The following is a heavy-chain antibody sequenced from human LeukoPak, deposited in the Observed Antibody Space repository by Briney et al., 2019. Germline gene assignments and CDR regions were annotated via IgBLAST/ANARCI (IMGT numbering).Heavy chain of an antibody. V-gene: IGHV3-73*01. J-gene: IGHJ4*02. CDR3: TRHRDDFWSGHLEPDY. CDR2: IRSKANSYAT. CDR1: GFTFSGSA. Sequence: GGSLKLSCAASGFTFSGSAMHWVRQASGKGLEWVGRIRSKANSYATAYAASVKGRFTISRDDSKNTAYLQMNSLKTEDKAVYYCTRHRDDFWSGHLEPDYWGQGTLVTVSS. D-gene: IGHD3-3*01.